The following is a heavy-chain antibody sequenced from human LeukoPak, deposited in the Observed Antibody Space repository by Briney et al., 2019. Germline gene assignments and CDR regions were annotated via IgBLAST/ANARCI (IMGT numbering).Heavy chain of an antibody. D-gene: IGHD3-10*01. Sequence: ASVKVSCRASGYTFTSYDINWVRQATGQGLEWMGWMNSNSGNTGYAQKFQGRVTITRNTSISTAYMELSSLRSEDTAVYYCARGLKYVGRGFDPWGQGTLVTVSS. CDR2: MNSNSGNT. J-gene: IGHJ5*02. CDR1: GYTFTSYD. V-gene: IGHV1-8*03. CDR3: ARGLKYVGRGFDP.